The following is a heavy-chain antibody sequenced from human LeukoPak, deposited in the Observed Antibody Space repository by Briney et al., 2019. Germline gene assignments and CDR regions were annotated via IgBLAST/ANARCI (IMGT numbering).Heavy chain of an antibody. CDR2: ISSSSSYI. V-gene: IGHV3-21*01. Sequence: GGSLRLSCAASGFTFSSYSMNWVRQAPGKGLEGVSSISSSSSYIYCADAVKVRLAISRDNAKNALFLQMNSLRAEDTAVYYCARGPRLYGSGSYSDYWGQGTLVTVSS. D-gene: IGHD3-10*01. J-gene: IGHJ4*02. CDR1: GFTFSSYS. CDR3: ARGPRLYGSGSYSDY.